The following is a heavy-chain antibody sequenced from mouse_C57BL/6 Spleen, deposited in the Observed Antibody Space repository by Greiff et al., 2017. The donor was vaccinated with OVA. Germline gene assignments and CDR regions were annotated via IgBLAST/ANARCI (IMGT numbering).Heavy chain of an antibody. V-gene: IGHV1-50*01. CDR1: GYTFTSYW. Sequence: QVQLQQPGAELVKPGASVKLSCKASGYTFTSYWMQWVKQRPGQGLEWIGELDPSDSYTNYNQKFKGKATLTVDTSSSTAYMQLSSLTSEDSAVYYCARDPVITTVVATEYFDVWGTGTTVTVSS. CDR3: ARDPVITTVVATEYFDV. D-gene: IGHD1-1*01. J-gene: IGHJ1*03. CDR2: LDPSDSYT.